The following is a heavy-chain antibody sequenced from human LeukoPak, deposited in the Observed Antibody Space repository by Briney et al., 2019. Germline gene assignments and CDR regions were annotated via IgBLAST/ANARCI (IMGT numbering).Heavy chain of an antibody. CDR1: GGSISNNGYY. Sequence: SETLSLTCTVSGGSISNNGYYWSWIRHPPGKALEWIGHIYYTGSTNYNPSLKSRVTMSVDTSKSQFSLNLSSVTAADTALYYCARHHYASGTHTPYYFDFWGQGTLVTVSS. CDR2: IYYTGST. CDR3: ARHHYASGTHTPYYFDF. V-gene: IGHV4-61*08. J-gene: IGHJ4*02. D-gene: IGHD3-10*01.